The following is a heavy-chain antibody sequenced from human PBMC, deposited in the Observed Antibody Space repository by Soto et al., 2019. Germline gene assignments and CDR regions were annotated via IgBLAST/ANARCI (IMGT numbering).Heavy chain of an antibody. D-gene: IGHD6-25*01. CDR2: ISHDGSNQ. CDR1: GFTLRTSG. J-gene: IGHJ4*02. CDR3: AKDSSAAFDY. V-gene: IGHV3-30*18. Sequence: QVQLVESGGGVVQPGGSLRLSCVASGFTLRTSGMHWVRQAPSKGLEWVAVISHDGSNQFYAESVNGRFTISRDNSKNMLYLQMNSLRADASAVYFCAKDSSAAFDYWGQGTVVTVSS.